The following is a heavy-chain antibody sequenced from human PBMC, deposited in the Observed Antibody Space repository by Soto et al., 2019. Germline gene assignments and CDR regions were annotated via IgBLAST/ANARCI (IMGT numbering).Heavy chain of an antibody. CDR3: ARHHVRGRTIAGAAEF. CDR2: INHSGNT. CDR1: GKSLSGYY. D-gene: IGHD1-26*01. V-gene: IGHV4-34*01. Sequence: QVQLQQWGAGLLKPSETLSLTCAVYGKSLSGYYWSWIRQPPGKALEWIGEINHSGNTNYNPSLKSRVTLAVDTAKNQLFLNLSSVTVADTAMYYCARHHVRGRTIAGAAEFWGQGTLGTVSS. J-gene: IGHJ4*02.